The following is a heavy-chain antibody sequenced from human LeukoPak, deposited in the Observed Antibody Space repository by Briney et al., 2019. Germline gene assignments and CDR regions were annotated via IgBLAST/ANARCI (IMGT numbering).Heavy chain of an antibody. V-gene: IGHV3-21*01. CDR2: ISSSSSYI. J-gene: IGHJ4*02. D-gene: IGHD5-18*01. Sequence: GGSRSLSCAASGFTLSSYSMNWVRKAPGKGLEWVSSISSSSSYIYYADSVKGRFTISRDNAKNSLYLQMNSLRAEDTAVYYCARKAGGYSYGPLDYWGQGILVTVSS. CDR1: GFTLSSYS. CDR3: ARKAGGYSYGPLDY.